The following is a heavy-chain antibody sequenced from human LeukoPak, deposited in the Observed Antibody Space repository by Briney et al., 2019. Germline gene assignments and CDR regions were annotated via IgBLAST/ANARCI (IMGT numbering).Heavy chain of an antibody. J-gene: IGHJ6*02. Sequence: SETLSLTCTVSGGSISSYYGSWIRQPAGKGREWIGRIYTSGSTNYNPSLKSRVTMSVDTSKNQFSLKLSSVTAADTAVYYCARDAAGGPYSSSWYGLYYYYGMDVWGQGTTVTVSS. D-gene: IGHD6-13*01. CDR3: ARDAAGGPYSSSWYGLYYYYGMDV. CDR2: IYTSGST. CDR1: GGSISSYY. V-gene: IGHV4-4*07.